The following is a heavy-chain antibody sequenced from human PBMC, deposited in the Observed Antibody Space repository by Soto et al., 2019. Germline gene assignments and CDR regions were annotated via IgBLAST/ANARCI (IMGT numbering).Heavy chain of an antibody. J-gene: IGHJ4*02. Sequence: GGSLRLSCAASGFTFSSYSMTWVRQAPGKGLEWVSSISSSSSYIYYADSVKGRFTISRDNAKNSLYLQMNSLRAEDTAVYYCAREGAGTTNYFDYWGQGTLVTVSS. CDR3: AREGAGTTNYFDY. CDR1: GFTFSSYS. CDR2: ISSSSSYI. D-gene: IGHD1-7*01. V-gene: IGHV3-21*01.